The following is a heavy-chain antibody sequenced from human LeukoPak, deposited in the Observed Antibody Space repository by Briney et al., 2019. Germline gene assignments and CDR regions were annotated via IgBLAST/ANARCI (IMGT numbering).Heavy chain of an antibody. Sequence: SETLSLTCAVYGGSFRGYYWGWIRQPPGKGLEWIGYIYYSGSTNYNPSLKSRVTVSVDTSKNQFSLKLSSVTAADTAVYYCARGPRSSDWYSIDYWGRGTLVTVSS. CDR3: ARGPRSSDWYSIDY. V-gene: IGHV4-59*12. D-gene: IGHD6-19*01. CDR2: IYYSGST. J-gene: IGHJ4*02. CDR1: GGSFRGYY.